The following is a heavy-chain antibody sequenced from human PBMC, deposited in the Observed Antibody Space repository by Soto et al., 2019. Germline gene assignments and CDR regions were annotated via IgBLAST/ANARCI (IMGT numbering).Heavy chain of an antibody. CDR2: LSSSGHYK. J-gene: IGHJ5*02. CDR3: AKGGLTTRPLWFDP. CDR1: GFTFSIHN. V-gene: IGHV3-21*01. D-gene: IGHD4-4*01. Sequence: GVSLRLSCAASGFTFSIHNMNWVRQAPGKGLEWVSSLSSSGHYKFYADSVKGRFTISRDNANNSLYLQMNSLRADDAAVYYCAKGGLTTRPLWFDPWGQGTLVTVS.